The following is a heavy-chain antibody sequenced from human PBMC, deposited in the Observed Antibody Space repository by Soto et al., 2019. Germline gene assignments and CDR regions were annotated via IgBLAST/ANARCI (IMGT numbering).Heavy chain of an antibody. CDR2: ISYDGSNK. D-gene: IGHD3-3*01. CDR3: ARDKRDLRFLEWSYYFDY. CDR1: GFTFSSYA. V-gene: IGHV3-30-3*01. J-gene: IGHJ4*02. Sequence: QVQLVESGGGVVQPGRSLRLSRADSGFTFSSYAMHWVRQAPGKGLEWVAVISYDGSNKYYADSVKGRFTISRDNSKNTLYLQMNSLRAEDTALYYCARDKRDLRFLEWSYYFDYWGQGTLVTVSS.